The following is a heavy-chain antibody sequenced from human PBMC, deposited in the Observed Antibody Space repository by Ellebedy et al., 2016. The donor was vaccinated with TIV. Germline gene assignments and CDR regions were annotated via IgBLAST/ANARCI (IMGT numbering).Heavy chain of an antibody. CDR3: ARSPQHFYYFDY. Sequence: GGSLRLSCAASGFTFSSYSMNWVRRAPGKGLEWVAVISYDGSNKYYADSVKGRFTISRDNSKNTLYVQMNSLRAEDTAVYYCARSPQHFYYFDYWGQGTLVTVSS. V-gene: IGHV3-30*03. CDR1: GFTFSSYS. CDR2: ISYDGSNK. J-gene: IGHJ4*02. D-gene: IGHD3-3*02.